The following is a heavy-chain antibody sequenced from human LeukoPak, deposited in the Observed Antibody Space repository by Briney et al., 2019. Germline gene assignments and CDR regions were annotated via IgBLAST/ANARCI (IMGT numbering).Heavy chain of an antibody. J-gene: IGHJ4*02. V-gene: IGHV3-30*18. CDR3: AKDSDSSGYYYGGYYFDY. Sequence: GGFLRLSCAAPGFTFSRSAVHWVRQAPGKGLEWVAVISYDGSNKYYADSVKGRFTISRDNSKNTLYLQMNSLRAEDTAVYYCAKDSDSSGYYYGGYYFDYWGQGTLVTVSS. D-gene: IGHD3-22*01. CDR2: ISYDGSNK. CDR1: GFTFSRSA.